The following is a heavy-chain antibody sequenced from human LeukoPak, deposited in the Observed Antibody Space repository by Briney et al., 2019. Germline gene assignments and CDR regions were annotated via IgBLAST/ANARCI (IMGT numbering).Heavy chain of an antibody. CDR3: ARKAAMVPSLDY. Sequence: SETLSLTCTVSGGSISSYYWSWIRQPPGKGLEWIGYIYYSGSTNYNPSLKSRVTISVDTSKNQFSLKLSSVTAADTAVYYCARKAAMVPSLDYWGQGTLVTVSS. CDR2: IYYSGST. V-gene: IGHV4-59*01. CDR1: GGSISSYY. D-gene: IGHD5-18*01. J-gene: IGHJ4*02.